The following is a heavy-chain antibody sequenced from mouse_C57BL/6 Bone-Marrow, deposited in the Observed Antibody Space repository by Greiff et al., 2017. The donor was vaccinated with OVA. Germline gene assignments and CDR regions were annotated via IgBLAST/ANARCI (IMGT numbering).Heavy chain of an antibody. CDR2: IFPGSGST. CDR1: GYTFTDYY. V-gene: IGHV1-75*01. CDR3: ARGGTYGSRSYYFDY. Sequence: QVQLKESGPELVKPGASVKISCKASGYTFTDYYINWVKQRPGQGLEWIGWIFPGSGSTYYNEKFKGKATLTVDKSSSTAYMLLSSLTSEDSAVYFCARGGTYGSRSYYFDYWGQGTTLTVSS. D-gene: IGHD1-1*01. J-gene: IGHJ2*01.